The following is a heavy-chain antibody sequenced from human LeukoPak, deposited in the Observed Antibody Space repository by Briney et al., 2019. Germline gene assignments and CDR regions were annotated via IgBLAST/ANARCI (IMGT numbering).Heavy chain of an antibody. CDR2: INPNSGGT. J-gene: IGHJ4*02. CDR1: GYTFTGYY. Sequence: ASVKVSCKASGYTFTGYYMHWVRQAPGQGLEWMGWINPNSGGTNYAQKFQGRVTMTRDTSISTAYMELSRLRSDDTAVYYCARDLGYPVPASSPDYWGQGTLVTVSS. D-gene: IGHD2-2*01. CDR3: ARDLGYPVPASSPDY. V-gene: IGHV1-2*02.